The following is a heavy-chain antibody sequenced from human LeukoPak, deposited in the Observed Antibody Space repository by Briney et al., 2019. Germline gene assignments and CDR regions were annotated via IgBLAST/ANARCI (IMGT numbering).Heavy chain of an antibody. CDR2: FDPEDGET. D-gene: IGHD3-22*01. V-gene: IGHV1-24*01. CDR1: GYTLTELS. Sequence: ASVKVSCKVSGYTLTELSMHRVRQAPGKGLEWMGGFDPEDGETIYAQKFQGRVTMTEDTSTDTAYMELSSLRSEDTAVYYCATALDSSGYYSIRWFDPWGQGTLVTVSS. CDR3: ATALDSSGYYSIRWFDP. J-gene: IGHJ5*02.